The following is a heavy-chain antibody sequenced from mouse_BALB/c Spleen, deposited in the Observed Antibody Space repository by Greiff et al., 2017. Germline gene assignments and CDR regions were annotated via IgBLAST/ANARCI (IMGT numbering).Heavy chain of an antibody. V-gene: IGHV1S22*01. CDR3: TRSYYGSSYVDSYYFDY. CDR1: GYTFTSYW. D-gene: IGHD1-1*01. J-gene: IGHJ2*01. Sequence: LQQPGSELVRPGASVKLSCKASGYTFTSYWMHWVKQRPGQGLEWIGNIYPGSGSTNYDEKFKSKATLTVDTSSSTAYMQLSSLTSEDSAVYYCTRSYYGSSYVDSYYFDYWGQGTTLTVSS. CDR2: IYPGSGST.